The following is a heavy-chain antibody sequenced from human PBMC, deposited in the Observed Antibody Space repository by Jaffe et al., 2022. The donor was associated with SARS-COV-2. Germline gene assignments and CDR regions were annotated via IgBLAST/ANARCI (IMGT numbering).Heavy chain of an antibody. CDR1: GGSISSYY. D-gene: IGHD6-19*01. J-gene: IGHJ4*02. CDR3: ARGYSSGWYGEGYFDY. Sequence: QVQLQESGPGLVKPSETLSLTCTVSGGSISSYYWSWIRQPPGKGLEWIGYIYYSGSTNYNPSLKSRVTISVDTSKNQFSLKLSSVTAADTAVYYCARGYSSGWYGEGYFDYWGQGTLVTVSS. V-gene: IGHV4-59*01. CDR2: IYYSGST.